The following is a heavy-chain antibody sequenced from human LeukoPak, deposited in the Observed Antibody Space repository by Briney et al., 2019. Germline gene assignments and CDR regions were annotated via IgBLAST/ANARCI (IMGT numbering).Heavy chain of an antibody. CDR2: INPNSGGT. D-gene: IGHD3-16*01. V-gene: IGHV1-2*02. Sequence: ASVKVSCKASGYTFTGYYMHWVRQAPGQGLEWMGWINPNSGGTNYAQKFQGRVTMTRDTSISTAYMELSRLRSDDTAVYYCAXXXXXXXXXGAPYYYYYMDVWGKGTTVTVSS. CDR1: GYTFTGYY. CDR3: AXXXXXXXXXGAPYYYYYMDV. J-gene: IGHJ6*03.